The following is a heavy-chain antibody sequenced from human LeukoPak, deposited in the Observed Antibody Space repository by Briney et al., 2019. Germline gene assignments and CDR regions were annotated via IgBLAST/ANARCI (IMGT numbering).Heavy chain of an antibody. CDR3: ARDKRHSYGRYFAH. CDR1: GDSISTYH. CDR2: MQSSGNS. J-gene: IGHJ4*02. D-gene: IGHD5-18*01. V-gene: IGHV4-59*01. Sequence: SETLSLTCSVSGDSISTYHWNWVRERPGKGLEWIGYMQSSGNSNYNSSLKSRVFMSVDTSKNQFVLNLMSVTAADTAVYYCARDKRHSYGRYFAHWGQGMLVSVSS.